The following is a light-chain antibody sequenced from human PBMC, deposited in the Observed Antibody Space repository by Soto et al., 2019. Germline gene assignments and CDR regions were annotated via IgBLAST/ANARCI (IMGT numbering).Light chain of an antibody. V-gene: IGKV3-15*01. CDR1: QSVSSN. Sequence: EIVMTQSPATLSVSPGERATLSCRASQSVSSNLAWYQQKPGQAPRLLIYGASTRATGIPARFSGSGSGTEFTLTISSLQSEDFAVYYCQQYYNWPPITFGQGTRREIK. CDR2: GAS. CDR3: QQYYNWPPIT. J-gene: IGKJ5*01.